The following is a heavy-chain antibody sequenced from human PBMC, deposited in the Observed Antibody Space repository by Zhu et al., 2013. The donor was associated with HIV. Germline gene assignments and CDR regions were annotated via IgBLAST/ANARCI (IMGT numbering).Heavy chain of an antibody. V-gene: IGHV1-2*02. CDR3: ARTRYNWNDVDWFDP. J-gene: IGHJ5*02. CDR1: GYTFTGYY. D-gene: IGHD1-1*01. CDR2: INPNNGST. Sequence: QVQLVQSGAEVKKPGASVKVSCKASGYTFTGYYMHWVRQAPGQGLQWMGLINPNNGSTKYGQKFQGRVTMTRDTSTSTVYMELSSLRSEDTAVYYCARTRYNWNDVDWFDPWGQGTLVTVSS.